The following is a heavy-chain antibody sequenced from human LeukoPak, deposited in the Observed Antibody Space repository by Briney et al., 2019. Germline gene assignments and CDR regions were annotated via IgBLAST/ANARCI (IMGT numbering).Heavy chain of an antibody. CDR1: GGSISRHY. D-gene: IGHD3-22*01. CDR3: ARGRIDYFDSSGYSGYFDY. Sequence: KPSETLSLTCTVSGGSISRHYWGWIRQPPGKGLEWIGSIYHSGSTYYNPSLKSRVTISVDTSQNQFSLKLSSVTAADTAVYYCARGRIDYFDSSGYSGYFDYWGQGTLVTVSS. CDR2: IYHSGST. J-gene: IGHJ4*02. V-gene: IGHV4-38-2*02.